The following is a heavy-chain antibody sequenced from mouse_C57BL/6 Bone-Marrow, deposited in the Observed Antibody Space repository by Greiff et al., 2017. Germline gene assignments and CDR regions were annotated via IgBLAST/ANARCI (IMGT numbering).Heavy chain of an antibody. CDR2: INYDGSST. J-gene: IGHJ2*01. D-gene: IGHD1-1*01. V-gene: IGHV5-16*01. CDR1: GFTFRDYY. CDR3: ARLLLRYYFDY. Sequence: EVNVVESEGGLVQPGSSMKLSCTASGFTFRDYYMAWVRQVPEKGLEWVANINYDGSSTYYLDSLKSRFIISRDNAKNILYLQMSSLKSEDTATYYCARLLLRYYFDYWGQGTTLTVSS.